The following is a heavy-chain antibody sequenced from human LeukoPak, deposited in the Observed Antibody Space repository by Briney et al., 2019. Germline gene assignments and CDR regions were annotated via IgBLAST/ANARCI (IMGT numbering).Heavy chain of an antibody. CDR2: INHSGST. CDR1: GGSFSGYY. D-gene: IGHD3-10*01. Sequence: SETLSLTCAVYGGSFSGYYWSWIRQPPAKGLEWIGEINHSGSTNYNPSLKSRVTISVDTSKNQFSLKLSSVTAADTAVYYCASAETMVRGVSGYWGQGTLVTVSS. J-gene: IGHJ4*02. V-gene: IGHV4-34*01. CDR3: ASAETMVRGVSGY.